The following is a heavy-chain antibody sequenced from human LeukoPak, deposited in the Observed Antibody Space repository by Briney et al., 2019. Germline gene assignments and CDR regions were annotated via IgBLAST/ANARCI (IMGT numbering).Heavy chain of an antibody. CDR3: ASDSPYYGMDV. J-gene: IGHJ6*02. CDR2: INSDGSAT. Sequence: GGSLRLSCAASGFPFSSYWMHWVRQVPGKGLLWVSRINSDGSATIYADSVRSRFTISRDNAKNTLYLQMSGLRVEDTAVYHCASDSPYYGMDVWGQGTTVTVSS. CDR1: GFPFSSYW. V-gene: IGHV3-74*01.